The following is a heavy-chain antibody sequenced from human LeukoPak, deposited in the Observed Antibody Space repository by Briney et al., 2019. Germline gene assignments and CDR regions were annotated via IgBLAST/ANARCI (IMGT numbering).Heavy chain of an antibody. J-gene: IGHJ4*02. D-gene: IGHD6-6*01. Sequence: ASVKASCKASGYTFTSYGISWVRQAPGQGLEWMGWISAYNGNTNYAQKLQGRVTMTTDTSTSTAYMELRSPRSDDTAVYYCARVSRRQLVDHGDYWGQGTLVTVSS. V-gene: IGHV1-18*01. CDR2: ISAYNGNT. CDR1: GYTFTSYG. CDR3: ARVSRRQLVDHGDY.